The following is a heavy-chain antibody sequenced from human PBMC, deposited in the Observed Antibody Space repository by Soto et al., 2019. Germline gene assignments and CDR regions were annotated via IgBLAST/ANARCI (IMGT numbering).Heavy chain of an antibody. J-gene: IGHJ4*02. CDR3: ARNIYDFWSGYSIGPN. Sequence: GGSLRLSCAASGFTFSSHAMSWVRQAPGKGLEWVSAISGSGGSTYYADSVKGRFTISRDNSKNTLYLQMNSLGAEDTAVYYCARNIYDFWSGYSIGPNWGQGTLVTVSS. D-gene: IGHD3-3*01. V-gene: IGHV3-23*01. CDR2: ISGSGGST. CDR1: GFTFSSHA.